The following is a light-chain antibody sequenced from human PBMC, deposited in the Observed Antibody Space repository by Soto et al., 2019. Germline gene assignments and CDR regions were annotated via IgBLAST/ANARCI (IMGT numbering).Light chain of an antibody. Sequence: QSALTQPASVSGSPGQSISISCIGTSSDVGGYNYVSWYQQHPGKAPKVMIYEVSNRPSGVSNRFSGSKSGNTASLTISGLQAEDEADYYCSSYTSSSTHYVFGAGTKVTVL. V-gene: IGLV2-14*01. J-gene: IGLJ1*01. CDR1: SSDVGGYNY. CDR3: SSYTSSSTHYV. CDR2: EVS.